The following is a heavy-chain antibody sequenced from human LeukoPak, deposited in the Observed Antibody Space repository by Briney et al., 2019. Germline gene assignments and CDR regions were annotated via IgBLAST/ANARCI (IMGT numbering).Heavy chain of an antibody. Sequence: PGGSLRLSCGPSGFTFSDSWMSWFRQAPGEGVEGVASIKDDGSDKYYLDSVRGRFTISRDNAEDSLYLQLDDLRAEDTAVFYCARHLLRGQNFDYWGQGTLVTVSS. CDR1: GFTFSDSW. V-gene: IGHV3-7*01. J-gene: IGHJ4*02. CDR3: ARHLLRGQNFDY. CDR2: IKDDGSDK.